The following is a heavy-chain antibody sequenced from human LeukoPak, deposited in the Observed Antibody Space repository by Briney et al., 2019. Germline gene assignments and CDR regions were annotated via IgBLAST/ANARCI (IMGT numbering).Heavy chain of an antibody. CDR1: GFSLSTGGVG. D-gene: IGHD2-2*02. Sequence: SGPTLVKPTQTLTLTCTFSGFSLSTGGVGVGWIRQPPGKALEWLALIYWDDDKRYSPSLKSRLTITKDTSKNQVVLTMTNMDPVDTATYYCAHEGYCSSTSCYTANWFDPWGQGTLVTVSS. CDR3: AHEGYCSSTSCYTANWFDP. J-gene: IGHJ5*02. V-gene: IGHV2-5*02. CDR2: IYWDDDK.